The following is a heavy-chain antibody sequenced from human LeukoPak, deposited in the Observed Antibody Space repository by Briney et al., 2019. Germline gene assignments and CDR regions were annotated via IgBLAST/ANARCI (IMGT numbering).Heavy chain of an antibody. CDR3: ARYGYSYAFDI. D-gene: IGHD5-18*01. CDR1: GGTFSSYA. CDR2: IIPILGIA. J-gene: IGHJ3*02. V-gene: IGHV1-69*04. Sequence: WASVKVSRKASGGTFSSYAISWVRQAPGQGLEWMGRIIPILGIANYAQKFQGRVTITADKSTSTAYMELSSLRSEDTAVYYCARYGYSYAFDIWGQGTMVTVSS.